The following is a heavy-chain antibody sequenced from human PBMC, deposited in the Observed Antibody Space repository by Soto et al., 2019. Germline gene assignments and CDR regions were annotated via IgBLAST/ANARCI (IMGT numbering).Heavy chain of an antibody. CDR1: GLTFSIYA. J-gene: IGHJ3*02. CDR2: ISGSAINT. V-gene: IGHV3-23*01. CDR3: AKLYFRGGNDAFDI. Sequence: EVQLMESGGGLVQPGGSLRLSCAASGLTFSIYAMSWVRQTPGRGLEWVSVISGSAINTYYADSVKGRFTISRDNSKNTLYLQMNSLRAEDTAVYYCAKLYFRGGNDAFDIWGQGTMVTVSS. D-gene: IGHD3-9*01.